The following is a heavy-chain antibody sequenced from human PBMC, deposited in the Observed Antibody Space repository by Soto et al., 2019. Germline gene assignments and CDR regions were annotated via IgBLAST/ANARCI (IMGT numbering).Heavy chain of an antibody. V-gene: IGHV3-7*01. CDR2: IKQDGSEK. D-gene: IGHD3-10*01. CDR3: AREEPYGGEFGDY. Sequence: GGSLRFSCAASGFTFSSYWMSWVRQAPGKGLEWVANIKQDGSEKYYVDSVKGRFTISRDNAKNSLYLQMNSLRAEDTAVYYCAREEPYGGEFGDYWGQGTLVTVSS. CDR1: GFTFSSYW. J-gene: IGHJ4*02.